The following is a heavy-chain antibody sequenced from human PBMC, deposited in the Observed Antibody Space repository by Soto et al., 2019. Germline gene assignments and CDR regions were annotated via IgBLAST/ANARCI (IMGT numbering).Heavy chain of an antibody. CDR3: AAAVTMTHNKAPYAFDM. CDR1: GFTFGTSA. J-gene: IGHJ3*02. Sequence: QMQLVQSGPEVKKPGTSVRVSCKASGFTFGTSAVHWVRQARGQRLEWMGWILVASGGTNYAENFEERVTIARDMSTSTADMELSRLRSKNTAVYFCAAAVTMTHNKAPYAFDMWGQGTLVTVSS. CDR2: ILVASGGT. D-gene: IGHD6-19*01. V-gene: IGHV1-58*01.